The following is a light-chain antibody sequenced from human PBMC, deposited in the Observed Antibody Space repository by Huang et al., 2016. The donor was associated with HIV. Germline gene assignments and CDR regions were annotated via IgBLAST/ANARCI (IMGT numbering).Light chain of an antibody. CDR1: QSVGNW. V-gene: IGKV1-5*03. Sequence: DIQMTQSPSTLSASVGDRVTITCRASQSVGNWLAWYQQKQGQAPKLLIYTASTLQNGVPSRFSGSGSETEFTLTINSLQPDDFATYYCQQYNRFYTFGQGTRLDIK. J-gene: IGKJ2*01. CDR2: TAS. CDR3: QQYNRFYT.